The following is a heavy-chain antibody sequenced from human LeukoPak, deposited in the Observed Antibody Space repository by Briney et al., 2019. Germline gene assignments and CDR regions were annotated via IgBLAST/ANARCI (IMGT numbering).Heavy chain of an antibody. CDR2: LSESGGTA. CDR3: ATTYYYDSSGGAARYYFDY. CDR1: GFTFSSYG. V-gene: IGHV3-23*01. Sequence: GGSLRLSCAASGFTFSSYGMSWVRQAPGKRLEWVSTLSESGGTAYYADSVKGRFTISRDNSKDTLYLQMISLRAEDTAIYYCATTYYYDSSGGAARYYFDYWGQGALVTVSS. D-gene: IGHD3-22*01. J-gene: IGHJ4*02.